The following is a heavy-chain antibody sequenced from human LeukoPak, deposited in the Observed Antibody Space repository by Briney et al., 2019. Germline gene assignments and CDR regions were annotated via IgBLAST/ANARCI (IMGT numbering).Heavy chain of an antibody. Sequence: SETLSLTCTVSGGSISSYYWSWIRQPAGKGLEWIGRIYTSGSTNYNPSLKSRVTMSVDTSKNQFSLKLSSVTAADTAVYYCARGGGSSSPLNVFDFWGQGTMVTVSS. CDR1: GGSISSYY. J-gene: IGHJ3*01. CDR3: ARGGGSSSPLNVFDF. V-gene: IGHV4-4*07. D-gene: IGHD2-2*01. CDR2: IYTSGST.